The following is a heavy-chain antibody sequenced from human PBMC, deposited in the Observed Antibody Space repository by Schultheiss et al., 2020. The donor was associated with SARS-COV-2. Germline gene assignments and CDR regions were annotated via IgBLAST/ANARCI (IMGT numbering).Heavy chain of an antibody. Sequence: SVKVSCKASGGTFNTYTFIWVRQAPRQGLEWMGGIIPIFGTAKYAQKFEGKVTITADKSTNTAYMELTSLRSEDTAVYFCARGEARSVSTTYDSWGQGTLVTVSS. J-gene: IGHJ4*02. CDR1: GGTFNTYT. V-gene: IGHV1-69*06. CDR3: ARGEARSVSTTYDS. D-gene: IGHD5/OR15-5a*01. CDR2: IIPIFGTA.